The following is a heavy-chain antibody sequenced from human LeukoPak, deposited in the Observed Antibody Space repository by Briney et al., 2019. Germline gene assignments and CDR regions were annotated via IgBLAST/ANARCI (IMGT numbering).Heavy chain of an antibody. CDR2: IYSGGST. Sequence: GGSLRLFCAASGFTVSSNYMSWGRQAPGKGLEWVSVIYSGGSTYYADSVKGRFTISRDNSKNTLYLQMNSLRAEDTAVYYCARSLAYGSGSYPLSVSFDYWGQGTLVTVSS. V-gene: IGHV3-53*01. CDR1: GFTVSSNY. D-gene: IGHD3-10*01. CDR3: ARSLAYGSGSYPLSVSFDY. J-gene: IGHJ4*02.